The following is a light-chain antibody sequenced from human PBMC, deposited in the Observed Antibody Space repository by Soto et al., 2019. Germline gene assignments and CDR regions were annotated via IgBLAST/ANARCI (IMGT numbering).Light chain of an antibody. CDR2: RNN. CDR3: AAWDDSLSGL. J-gene: IGLJ2*01. V-gene: IGLV1-47*01. CDR1: SSNIGSNY. Sequence: QSVLTQPPSASGTPGQRVTISCSGSSSNIGSNYVYWYQQLPGTAPKLLIYRNNQRPSGVPGRFSGSKSGTSASLAISGLRSEDEADYYCAAWDDSLSGLFGGGTKVTVL.